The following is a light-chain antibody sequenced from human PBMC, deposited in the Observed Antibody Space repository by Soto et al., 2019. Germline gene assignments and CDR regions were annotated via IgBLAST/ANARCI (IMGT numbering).Light chain of an antibody. CDR3: AAWDDSLSGLV. V-gene: IGLV1-47*01. CDR2: SNN. J-gene: IGLJ2*01. CDR1: TSSIGSNY. Sequence: QSVLTQPPSASGTPGQRVTISCSGSTSSIGSNYVYWYQQLPGTAPKLLIYSNNQRPSGVPDRFSGSKSGTSASLAISGLRSEDEADYHCAAWDDSLSGLVFGGGTKVT.